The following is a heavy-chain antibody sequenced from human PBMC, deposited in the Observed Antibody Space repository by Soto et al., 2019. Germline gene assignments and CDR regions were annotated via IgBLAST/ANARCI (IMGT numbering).Heavy chain of an antibody. J-gene: IGHJ6*02. Sequence: QVQLVQSGAEVKKPGASVKVSCKASGYTFTSYGISWVRQAPGQGLEWMGWISAYNGNTNYAQKLQGRVTMTTDTSTSTAYMELRSQRTDDTAVYYCARDLEIAAAGIESQAYYYYYGMDVWGQGTTVTVSS. V-gene: IGHV1-18*04. D-gene: IGHD6-13*01. CDR3: ARDLEIAAAGIESQAYYYYYGMDV. CDR2: ISAYNGNT. CDR1: GYTFTSYG.